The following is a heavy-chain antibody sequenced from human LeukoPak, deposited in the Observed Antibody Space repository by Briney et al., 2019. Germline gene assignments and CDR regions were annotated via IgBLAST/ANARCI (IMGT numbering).Heavy chain of an antibody. CDR2: IYSCGST. Sequence: GGSLRLSCAASGITVSSNYMSWVRQAPGKGLEWVSVIYSCGSTYYADSVKGRFTISRDNSKNTLYLQMNSLRAEDTAVYYCAKDPYDILTGPGAFDIWGQGTMVTVSS. CDR1: GITVSSNY. V-gene: IGHV3-66*03. CDR3: AKDPYDILTGPGAFDI. J-gene: IGHJ3*02. D-gene: IGHD3-9*01.